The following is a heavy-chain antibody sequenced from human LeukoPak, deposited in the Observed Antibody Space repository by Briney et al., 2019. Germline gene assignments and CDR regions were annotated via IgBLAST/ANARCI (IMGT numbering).Heavy chain of an antibody. CDR1: GFTFSSYA. CDR3: ALGCYGASCYTAETYYYYSMDV. CDR2: ISGSGGST. Sequence: SGGSLRLSCAASGFTFSSYAMSWVRQAPGKGLEWVSAISGSGGSTYYADSVKGRFTISRDNSKNTLYLQMNSLRAEDTAVYYCALGCYGASCYTAETYYYYSMDVWGQGTTVTVSS. V-gene: IGHV3-23*01. J-gene: IGHJ6*02. D-gene: IGHD2-2*02.